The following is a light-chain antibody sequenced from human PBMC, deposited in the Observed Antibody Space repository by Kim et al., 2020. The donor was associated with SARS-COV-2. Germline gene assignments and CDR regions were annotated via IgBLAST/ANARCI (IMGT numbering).Light chain of an antibody. CDR2: AAS. CDR3: QTYDSAPIP. J-gene: IGKJ5*01. CDR1: QGISNY. V-gene: IGKV1-27*01. Sequence: ASVGDRVTITCRASQGISNYLAWYQQKPGKVPKLLIYAASTLQSGVPSRFSGGGSGTDFTLTISSLQPEDVATYYCQTYDSAPIPFGQGTRLEIK.